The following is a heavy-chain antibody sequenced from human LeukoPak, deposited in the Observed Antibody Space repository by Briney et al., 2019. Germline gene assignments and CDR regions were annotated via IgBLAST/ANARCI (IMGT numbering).Heavy chain of an antibody. CDR1: GSTFSSYA. CDR3: ARVAVAGLYYYYGMDV. D-gene: IGHD6-19*01. CDR2: ISGSGGST. J-gene: IGHJ6*02. Sequence: GGSLRLSCAASGSTFSSYAMSWVRQAPGKGLEWVSAISGSGGSTYYADSVKGRFTISRDNSKNTLYLQMNSLRAEDTAVYYCARVAVAGLYYYYGMDVWGQGTTVTVSS. V-gene: IGHV3-23*01.